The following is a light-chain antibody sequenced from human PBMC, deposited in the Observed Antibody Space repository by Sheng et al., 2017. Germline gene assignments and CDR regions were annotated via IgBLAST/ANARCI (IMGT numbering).Light chain of an antibody. CDR3: QHRSK. Sequence: EIVMTQSPATLSVSPGERATLSCRASQSVSSNLAWYQQKPGQAPRVLIYDASNRATGIPARFSGSGSGTGFTLTINSLEPEDFAVYYCQHRSKFGQGTKLEI. CDR1: QSVSSN. CDR2: DAS. V-gene: IGKV3-11*01. J-gene: IGKJ2*01.